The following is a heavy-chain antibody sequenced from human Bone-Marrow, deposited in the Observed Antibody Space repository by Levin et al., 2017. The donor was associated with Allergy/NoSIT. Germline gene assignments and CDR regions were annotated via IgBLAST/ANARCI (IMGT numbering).Heavy chain of an antibody. V-gene: IGHV3-30-3*01. Sequence: GESLKISCAASGFTFSSYAMHWVRQAPGKGLEWVAVISYDGSNKYYADSVKGRFTISRDNSKNTLYLQMNSLRAEDTAVYYCARDPTLWFGGNWFDPWGQGTLVTVSS. J-gene: IGHJ5*02. CDR3: ARDPTLWFGGNWFDP. D-gene: IGHD3-10*01. CDR2: ISYDGSNK. CDR1: GFTFSSYA.